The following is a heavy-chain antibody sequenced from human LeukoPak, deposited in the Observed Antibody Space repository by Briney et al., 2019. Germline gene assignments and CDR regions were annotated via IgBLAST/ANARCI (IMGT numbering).Heavy chain of an antibody. D-gene: IGHD6-19*01. CDR3: ARVPRSGWYYFDH. V-gene: IGHV1-2*02. J-gene: IGHJ4*02. Sequence: ASVKVSCKASGYTFTGYYMHWVRQAPGQGLEWMGWINPNSGGTNYAQKFQGRVTMTRDTSISTAYMELSRLRSDDTAVYYCARVPRSGWYYFDHWGQGTLVTVSS. CDR1: GYTFTGYY. CDR2: INPNSGGT.